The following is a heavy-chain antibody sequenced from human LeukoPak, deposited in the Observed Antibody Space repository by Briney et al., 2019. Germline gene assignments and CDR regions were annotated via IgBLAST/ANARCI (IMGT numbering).Heavy chain of an antibody. CDR3: ARDLWSYQGGRYFDY. V-gene: IGHV1-2*02. J-gene: IGHJ4*02. CDR1: GYSFIDYY. CDR2: INSNSADT. Sequence: ASVKVSCKTSGYSFIDYYIHWVRQAPGQGLEWMGWINSNSADTNYAQNFQGRVTMTRDTSISTAYMELSSLRSEDTAVYYCARDLWSYQGGRYFDYWGQGTLVTVSS. D-gene: IGHD1-26*01.